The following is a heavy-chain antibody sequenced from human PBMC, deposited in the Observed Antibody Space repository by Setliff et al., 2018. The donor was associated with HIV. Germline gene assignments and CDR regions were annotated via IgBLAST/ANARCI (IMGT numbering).Heavy chain of an antibody. J-gene: IGHJ3*01. CDR1: GYTFTAYY. Sequence: ASVKVSCKASGYTFTAYYMHWVRQAPGQGLEWMGWINPNSGGTTYAQKFQGRVTMTRDTSITTAYMELSSLRSDDTAVYYCARGSGYTRSWVPGGSWGQGTMVTVSS. CDR3: ARGSGYTRSWVPGGS. CDR2: INPNSGGT. V-gene: IGHV1-2*02. D-gene: IGHD6-13*01.